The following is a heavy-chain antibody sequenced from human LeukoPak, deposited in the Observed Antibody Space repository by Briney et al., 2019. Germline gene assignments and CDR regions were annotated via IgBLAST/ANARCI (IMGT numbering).Heavy chain of an antibody. V-gene: IGHV1-2*02. J-gene: IGHJ4*02. D-gene: IGHD3-22*01. CDR3: ARDQSYYDSSGPGGY. CDR2: INPNSGGT. Sequence: GASVKVSCKASGYTFTGYYMHWVRQAPGQGLEWMGWINPNSGGTNYAQKFQGRVTMTRDTSISTAYMELSRLRSDDTAVYYCARDQSYYDSSGPGGYWGQGTLVTVSS. CDR1: GYTFTGYY.